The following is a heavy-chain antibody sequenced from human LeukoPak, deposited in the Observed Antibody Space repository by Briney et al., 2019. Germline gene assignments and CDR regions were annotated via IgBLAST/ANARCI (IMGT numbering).Heavy chain of an antibody. D-gene: IGHD3-10*01. Sequence: ASVKVSCKASGYTFTGYYMHWVRQAPGQGLEWMGWINPNIGGTNYAQKFQGRVTMTRDTSISTAYMELSRLRSDDTAVDHCARGQIGGGSGRYHFDYWGQGTLVTVSS. CDR1: GYTFTGYY. CDR3: ARGQIGGGSGRYHFDY. J-gene: IGHJ4*02. V-gene: IGHV1-2*02. CDR2: INPNIGGT.